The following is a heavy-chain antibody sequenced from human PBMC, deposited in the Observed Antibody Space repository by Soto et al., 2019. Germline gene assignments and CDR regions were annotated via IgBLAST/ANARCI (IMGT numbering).Heavy chain of an antibody. CDR2: IYYSGST. V-gene: IGHV4-59*08. D-gene: IGHD6-19*01. Sequence: SETLSLTCAFYGASSSNYYWSWIRQHPGKGLEWIGYIYYSGSTYYNPSLKSRVTMSVDTSKNQFSLKLSSVTAADTAVYYCARHDSGAWYVDYRGKGILVTVSS. CDR3: ARHDSGAWYVDY. CDR1: GASSSNYY. J-gene: IGHJ4*02.